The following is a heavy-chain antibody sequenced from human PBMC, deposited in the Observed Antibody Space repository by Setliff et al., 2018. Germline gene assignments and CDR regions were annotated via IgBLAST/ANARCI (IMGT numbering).Heavy chain of an antibody. CDR3: ARAGPTVTFFRVLVISWWDP. D-gene: IGHD3-3*01. J-gene: IGHJ5*02. CDR1: GGSFSAYY. V-gene: IGHV4-34*01. CDR2: INHSGST. Sequence: SETLSLTCAVYGGSFSAYYWSWIRQPPGKGLEWIGEINHSGSTNYTPSLKSRVTISVDTSKNQFSLKLSSVTAADTAVYYCARAGPTVTFFRVLVISWWDPWGQGSLVTVSS.